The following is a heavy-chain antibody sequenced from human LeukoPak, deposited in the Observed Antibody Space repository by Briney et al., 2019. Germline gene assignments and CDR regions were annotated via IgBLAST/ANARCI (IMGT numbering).Heavy chain of an antibody. CDR1: GGSISSYY. Sequence: SETLSLTCTVSGGSISSYYWSWIRQPPGKGLEWIGYIYYSGSTNYNLSLKSRVTISVDTSKNQFSLKLSSMTAADTAVYYCARGDSESYYFDYWGQGTLVTVSS. J-gene: IGHJ4*02. D-gene: IGHD3-22*01. CDR3: ARGDSESYYFDY. CDR2: IYYSGST. V-gene: IGHV4-59*01.